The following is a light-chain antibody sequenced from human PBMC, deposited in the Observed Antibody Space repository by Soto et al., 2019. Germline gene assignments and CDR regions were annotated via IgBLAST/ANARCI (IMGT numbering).Light chain of an antibody. J-gene: IGLJ3*02. Sequence: QSALTQPASVSGSPGQSITISCTGTNSDVGGYKYVSWFQQHPGKAPKLIIYEVTNRPSGIGNRFSGSKSGNTASLTISGLQAEDEADYYCTSYTNSNTWLFGGGTKLTVL. CDR3: TSYTNSNTWL. CDR1: NSDVGGYKY. CDR2: EVT. V-gene: IGLV2-14*01.